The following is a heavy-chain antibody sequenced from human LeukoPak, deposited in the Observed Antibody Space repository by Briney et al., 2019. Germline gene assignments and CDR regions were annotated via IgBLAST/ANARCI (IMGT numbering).Heavy chain of an antibody. CDR3: ARDITMVRGRWFDP. J-gene: IGHJ5*02. D-gene: IGHD3-10*01. Sequence: GASVKVSCKASGGTFSSYAISWVRQAPGQGLEWMGGIIPIFGTANYAQKFQGRVTITADESTSTAYMELSSLRSEDTAVYYCARDITMVRGRWFDPWGQGTLVTVSS. CDR2: IIPIFGTA. CDR1: GGTFSSYA. V-gene: IGHV1-69*13.